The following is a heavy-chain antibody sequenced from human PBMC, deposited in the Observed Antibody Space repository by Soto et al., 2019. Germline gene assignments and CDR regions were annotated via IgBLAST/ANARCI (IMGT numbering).Heavy chain of an antibody. J-gene: IGHJ4*02. CDR3: VRDLRYCTGASCYPNFDY. CDR2: ISSGSTYI. Sequence: PGGSLRLSCAASGFTFSNYRMNWVRQAPGKGLEWVSSISSGSTYIYYADSLKGRFTISRDNAKNSLYLQMNSLRVEDTAVYYCVRDLRYCTGASCYPNFDYWGQGTRFTVSS. CDR1: GFTFSNYR. V-gene: IGHV3-21*01. D-gene: IGHD2-15*01.